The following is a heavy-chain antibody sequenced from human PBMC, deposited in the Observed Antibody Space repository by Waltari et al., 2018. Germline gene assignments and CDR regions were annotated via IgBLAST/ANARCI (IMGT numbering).Heavy chain of an antibody. V-gene: IGHV7-4-1*02. J-gene: IGHJ4*02. D-gene: IGHD1-26*01. CDR3: ARDRVVGATDWGY. CDR1: GYTFTNFA. Sequence: QVQLAQSESELKKPGASVKIACKASGYTFTNFAIDWLRQAPGQGLEWMGWVSTATGNPTYARDFTGRFDFSLDTSVSTAYLQISSLKTEDTAVYFCARDRVVGATDWGYWGQGTLVTVSS. CDR2: VSTATGNP.